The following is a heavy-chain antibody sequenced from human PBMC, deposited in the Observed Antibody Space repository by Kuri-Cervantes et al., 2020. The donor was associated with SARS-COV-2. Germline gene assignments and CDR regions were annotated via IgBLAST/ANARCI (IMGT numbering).Heavy chain of an antibody. D-gene: IGHD6-19*01. Sequence: ASVKVSCKVSGYTLTELSMHWVRQAPGKGLEWMGGFDPEDGETIYAQKFQGRVTMTEDTSTDTAYMELSSLRSEDTAVYYCARVSPAVAWYYYYYMDVWGKGTTVTVSS. V-gene: IGHV1-24*01. J-gene: IGHJ6*03. CDR1: GYTLTELS. CDR3: ARVSPAVAWYYYYYMDV. CDR2: FDPEDGET.